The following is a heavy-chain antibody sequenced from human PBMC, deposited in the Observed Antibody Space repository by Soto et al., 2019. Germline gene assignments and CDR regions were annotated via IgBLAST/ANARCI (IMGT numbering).Heavy chain of an antibody. Sequence: EVQLVESGGGLVQPGGSLRLSCAASGFTFSSYWMHWVRQAPGKGLVWVSRINSDGSSTTYADSVKGRFTIFRDNAKNTVYLQMNSLRAEDTAVYYCASKHSSRAFDYWGQGTLVTVSS. V-gene: IGHV3-74*01. CDR1: GFTFSSYW. J-gene: IGHJ4*02. CDR2: INSDGSST. D-gene: IGHD6-13*01. CDR3: ASKHSSRAFDY.